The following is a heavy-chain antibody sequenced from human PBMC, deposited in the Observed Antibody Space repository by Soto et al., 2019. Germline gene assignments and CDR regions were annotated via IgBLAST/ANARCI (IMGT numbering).Heavy chain of an antibody. Sequence: EVQLVESGGDLAQPGGSLRLSCAASGFTLSNFWVNWVRQAPGKGLEWVANIKQGGIEKNYVDSVKGRFTISRDDTNNPLFLQMNNLRAEYTAVYYCLVTTSAFDIWGRGTTVTVSS. CDR2: IKQGGIEK. CDR1: GFTLSNFW. D-gene: IGHD4-17*01. CDR3: LVTTSAFDI. V-gene: IGHV3-7*01. J-gene: IGHJ3*02.